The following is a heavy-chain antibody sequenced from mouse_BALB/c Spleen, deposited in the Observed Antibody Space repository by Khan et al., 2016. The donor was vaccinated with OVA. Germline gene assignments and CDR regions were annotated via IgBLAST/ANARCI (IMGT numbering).Heavy chain of an antibody. CDR1: GFNIKDYY. V-gene: IGHV14-4*02. D-gene: IGHD1-1*01. CDR2: IDPANGDT. CDR3: NAPYGYVDY. J-gene: IGHJ2*01. Sequence: VQLQQSGAELVRSGASVKLSCTASGFNIKDYYMHWVKQRPEQGLEWIGWIDPANGDTEYAPKFQGKATMTADTSSNTAYLQLSSLTSEDTAVYYCNAPYGYVDYWGQGTTLTVSS.